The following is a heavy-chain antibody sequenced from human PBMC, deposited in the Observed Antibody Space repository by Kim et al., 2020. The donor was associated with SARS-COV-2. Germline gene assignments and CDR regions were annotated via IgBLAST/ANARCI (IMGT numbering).Heavy chain of an antibody. D-gene: IGHD3-10*01. CDR3: AKGGGGYYGSGGGDCFDY. CDR2: ISWDGGST. CDR1: GFTFDDYT. V-gene: IGHV3-43*01. J-gene: IGHJ4*02. Sequence: GGSLRLSCAASGFTFDDYTMHWVRQAPGKGLEWVSLISWDGGSTYYADSVKGRFTISRDNSKNSLYLQMNSLRTEDTALYYCAKGGGGYYGSGGGDCFDYWGQGTLVTVSS.